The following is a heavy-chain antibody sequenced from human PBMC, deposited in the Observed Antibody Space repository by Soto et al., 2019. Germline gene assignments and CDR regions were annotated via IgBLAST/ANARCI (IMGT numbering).Heavy chain of an antibody. J-gene: IGHJ4*02. V-gene: IGHV1-69*12. CDR2: IIPILGTA. CDR3: ARGWVMATISHTLDC. D-gene: IGHD2-21*01. CDR1: GGTFSSYA. Sequence: QVQLVQSGAEVKKPGSSVTVSCKASGGTFSSYAISWVRQAPGQGLEWMGGIIPILGTANYAQKCQGRVTITADESTSTADMELSSLRSEDTAVYYCARGWVMATISHTLDCWGQGTLVTVSS.